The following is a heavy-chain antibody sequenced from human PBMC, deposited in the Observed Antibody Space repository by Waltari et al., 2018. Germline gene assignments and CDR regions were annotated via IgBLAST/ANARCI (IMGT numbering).Heavy chain of an antibody. CDR1: GGSFSGYY. CDR2: FNHSGST. J-gene: IGHJ5*02. D-gene: IGHD5-18*01. V-gene: IGHV4-34*01. CDR3: ATGGYSYGYSWFDP. Sequence: QVQLQQWGAGLLKPSETLSLTCAVYGGSFSGYYWSWIRQPPGKGLGWIGEFNHSGSTNYNPPLKSRVTISVDTSKNQFSLKLSSVTAADTAVYYCATGGYSYGYSWFDPWGQGTLVTVSS.